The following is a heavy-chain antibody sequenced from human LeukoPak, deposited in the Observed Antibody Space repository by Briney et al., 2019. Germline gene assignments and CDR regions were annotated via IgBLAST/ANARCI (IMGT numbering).Heavy chain of an antibody. Sequence: KPSGTLSLTCAVSGGSISSSNWWSWVRQPPGKGLEWIGEIYHSGSTNYNPSLKSRVTISVDKSKNQFSLKLSSVTAVDTAVYYCARPVYAIQGTENAFDIWGQGTMVTVSS. V-gene: IGHV4-4*02. D-gene: IGHD2-8*01. CDR2: IYHSGST. CDR3: ARPVYAIQGTENAFDI. J-gene: IGHJ3*02. CDR1: GGSISSSNW.